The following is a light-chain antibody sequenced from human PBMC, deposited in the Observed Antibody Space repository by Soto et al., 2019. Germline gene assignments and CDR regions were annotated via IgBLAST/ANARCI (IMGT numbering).Light chain of an antibody. Sequence: QSVLTQPTSVSGSPGQAITISCTGTSSDVGSYNYVSWYQQHPGKSPKLMTFEVTNRPSGVSNRFSGSKSGNTASLTISGLQTEDEAHYYCSSYTSSTTLVFGGGTQLTVL. CDR2: EVT. CDR1: SSDVGSYNY. CDR3: SSYTSSTTLV. V-gene: IGLV2-14*01. J-gene: IGLJ2*01.